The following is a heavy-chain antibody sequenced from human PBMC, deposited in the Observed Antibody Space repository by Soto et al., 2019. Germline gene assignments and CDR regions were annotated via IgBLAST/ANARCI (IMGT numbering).Heavy chain of an antibody. CDR3: ARDPTENYYDSSGQPN. J-gene: IGHJ4*02. CDR1: GGTFSSYA. D-gene: IGHD3-22*01. Sequence: ASVKVSCKASGGTFSSYAISWVRQAPGQGLEWMGGIIPIFGTANYAQKFQGRVTITADESTSTAYMELSILRSEDTAVYYCARDPTENYYDSSGQPNWGQGTLVTVSS. CDR2: IIPIFGTA. V-gene: IGHV1-69*13.